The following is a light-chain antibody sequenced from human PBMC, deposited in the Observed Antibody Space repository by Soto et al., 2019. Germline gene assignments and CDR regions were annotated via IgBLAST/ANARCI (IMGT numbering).Light chain of an antibody. Sequence: ALTQPASVSGSPGQSITIPCTGTSSDVGGYNYVSWYQQHPGKAPKLMIYEVSNRPSGVSNRFSGSKSGNTASLTISGLQAEDEADYYCSSYTSSSTLYVFGTGTKVTVL. V-gene: IGLV2-14*01. CDR3: SSYTSSSTLYV. J-gene: IGLJ1*01. CDR2: EVS. CDR1: SSDVGGYNY.